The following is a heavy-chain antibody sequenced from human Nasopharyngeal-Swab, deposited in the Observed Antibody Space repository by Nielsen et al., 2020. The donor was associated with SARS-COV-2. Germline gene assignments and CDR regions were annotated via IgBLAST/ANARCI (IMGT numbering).Heavy chain of an antibody. CDR3: ARDSVYNFGVFIITTSFMDV. D-gene: IGHD3-3*01. Sequence: GGSLRLCCAASGFTFSSFAMHWVRQAPGKGLEWVGLISYDGSHENYADSVRGRFTISRDNSKDTVHLQMNSLRPEDTAVYYCARDSVYNFGVFIITTSFMDVWGKGTTVTVSS. CDR2: ISYDGSHE. CDR1: GFTFSSFA. V-gene: IGHV3-30*04. J-gene: IGHJ6*03.